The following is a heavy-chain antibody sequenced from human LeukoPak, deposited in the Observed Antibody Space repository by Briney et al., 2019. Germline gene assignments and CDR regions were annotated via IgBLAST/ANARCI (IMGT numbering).Heavy chain of an antibody. CDR2: ISRTITPV. D-gene: IGHD1-1*01. J-gene: IGHJ3*02. Sequence: GGSLRHSCTASGFTFSTYSMHWVRQAPGKGLEWVSYISRTITPVYYADSVKGQFTISRDNAKNSPYLQMNSLRAEDTAVYYCARKMKTGDRVGTFDIWGQGTMVTVSS. CDR3: ARKMKTGDRVGTFDI. CDR1: GFTFSTYS. V-gene: IGHV3-48*01.